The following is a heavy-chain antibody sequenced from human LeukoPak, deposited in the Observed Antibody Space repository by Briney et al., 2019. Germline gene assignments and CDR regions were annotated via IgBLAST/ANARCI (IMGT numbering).Heavy chain of an antibody. J-gene: IGHJ3*02. CDR1: EFTFNNYA. D-gene: IGHD3-3*01. V-gene: IGHV3-23*01. CDR2: VSGSGGST. CDR3: AKGLSASGRFNAFDI. Sequence: GGSLRLSCVASEFTFNNYAMNWVHQAPGKGLEWVAAVSGSGGSTYHADSVRGRFTISRDNSKNTLYLQMSSLRVEDTAVYHCAKGLSASGRFNAFDIWGQGTMVTVSS.